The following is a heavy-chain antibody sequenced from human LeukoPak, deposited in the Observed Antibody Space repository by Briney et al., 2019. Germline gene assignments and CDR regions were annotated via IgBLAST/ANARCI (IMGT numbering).Heavy chain of an antibody. CDR2: TSSSDAGT. CDR3: ARIKSQGVVVPLLRSTYYFDY. J-gene: IGHJ4*02. D-gene: IGHD2-21*01. Sequence: GGSLRLSCAASGFTLSTYAMSWVRQTPGKGLEWVAATSSSDAGTYHTDSVRGRFTISRDNSKNSLYLQMNSLRAEDTAVYYCARIKSQGVVVPLLRSTYYFDYWGQGTLVTVSS. V-gene: IGHV3-23*01. CDR1: GFTLSTYA.